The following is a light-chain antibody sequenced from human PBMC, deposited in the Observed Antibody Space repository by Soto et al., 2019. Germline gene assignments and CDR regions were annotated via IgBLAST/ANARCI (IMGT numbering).Light chain of an antibody. Sequence: QSALTQPRSVSGSPGQSVTISCTGTSSDVGGYNYVSWYQQHPGKAPKLMIYDVSKRPSGVPHRFSGSKSVNTASLTISGLQAEDEADYYCCSYAGIYTGVFGGGTKLTVL. CDR2: DVS. J-gene: IGLJ2*01. CDR1: SSDVGGYNY. V-gene: IGLV2-11*01. CDR3: CSYAGIYTGV.